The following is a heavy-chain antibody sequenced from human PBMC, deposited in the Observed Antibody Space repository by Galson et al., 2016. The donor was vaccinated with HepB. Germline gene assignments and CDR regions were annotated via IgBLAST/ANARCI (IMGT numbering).Heavy chain of an antibody. J-gene: IGHJ4*02. Sequence: SLRLSCAASGFTFSSSAMNWVRQAPGKGLEWVSAMSAGGGSTYYADSVKGRFTISRDNSKNTLYLQMNSLRAEDTAVYYCARTTLDYLDHWGQGALVTVSS. CDR2: MSAGGGST. CDR1: GFTFSSSA. D-gene: IGHD1/OR15-1a*01. CDR3: ARTTLDYLDH. V-gene: IGHV3-23*01.